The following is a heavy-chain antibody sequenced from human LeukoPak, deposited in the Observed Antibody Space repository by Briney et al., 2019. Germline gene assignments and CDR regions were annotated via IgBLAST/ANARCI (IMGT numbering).Heavy chain of an antibody. CDR2: IYYSGST. CDR1: GGSISSSSYY. Sequence: SETLSLTCIVSGGSISSSSYYWGWIRQPPGKGLEWIGSIYYSGSTYYNPSLKSRVTISVDTSKNQFSLKLSSVTAADTAVYYCARIRFSRPFDPWGQGTLVTVSS. CDR3: ARIRFSRPFDP. J-gene: IGHJ5*02. V-gene: IGHV4-39*01. D-gene: IGHD3-3*01.